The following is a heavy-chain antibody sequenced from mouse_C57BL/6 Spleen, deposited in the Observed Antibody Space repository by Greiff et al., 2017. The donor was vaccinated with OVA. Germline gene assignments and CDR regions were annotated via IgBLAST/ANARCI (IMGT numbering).Heavy chain of an antibody. CDR1: GYTFTSYW. J-gene: IGHJ1*03. CDR3: ARSPGTWYFDV. V-gene: IGHV1-50*01. CDR2: IDPSDSYT. D-gene: IGHD3-3*01. Sequence: QVHVKQPGAELVKPGASVKLSCKASGYTFTSYWMQWVKQRPGQGLEWIGEIDPSDSYTNYNQKFKGKATLTVDTSSSTAYMQLSSLTSEDSAVYYCARSPGTWYFDVWGTGTTVTVSS.